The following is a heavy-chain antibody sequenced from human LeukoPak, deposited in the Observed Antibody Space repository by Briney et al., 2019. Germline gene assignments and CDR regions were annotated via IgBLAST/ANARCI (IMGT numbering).Heavy chain of an antibody. Sequence: QPGGSLRLSCAASGFTFSSYGMHWVRQAPGKGLEWVSAISGSGDGTTYDDSVKGRFTISRDNSKNTLYLQMNSLRAKDTAVYYCAKAVGQWSFDLWGRGALVTVSS. V-gene: IGHV3-23*01. CDR3: AKAVGQWSFDL. CDR1: GFTFSSYG. CDR2: ISGSGDGT. J-gene: IGHJ2*01.